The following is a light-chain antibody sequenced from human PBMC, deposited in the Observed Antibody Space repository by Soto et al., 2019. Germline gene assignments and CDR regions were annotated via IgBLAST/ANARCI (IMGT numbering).Light chain of an antibody. CDR1: QSDIGNYNY. CDR3: NSYREDHPRLYV. Sequence: QSVLAQPASGSGAPGPVIHIPCTGTQSDIGNYNYVSWYQHLPGKAPKLMIYDVGSRPSGVSSRFSGSKSGNTASLAISGLQAEDEADYYCNSYREDHPRLYVFGTGTKVTVL. CDR2: DVG. V-gene: IGLV2-14*03. J-gene: IGLJ1*01.